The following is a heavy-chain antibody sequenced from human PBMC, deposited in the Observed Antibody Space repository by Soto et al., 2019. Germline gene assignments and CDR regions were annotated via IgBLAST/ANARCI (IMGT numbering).Heavy chain of an antibody. CDR1: GFTFISYA. CDR3: AKDLYDRLGMAFDI. J-gene: IGHJ3*02. CDR2: ISGSGGST. D-gene: IGHD3-22*01. Sequence: WGSLRLSCAASGFTFISYAISCFRHSPGKGLEWVSAISGSGGSTYYADSVKGRFTISRDNSKNTLYLQMNSLRAEDTAVYYCAKDLYDRLGMAFDIWGQGTMVTVSS. V-gene: IGHV3-23*01.